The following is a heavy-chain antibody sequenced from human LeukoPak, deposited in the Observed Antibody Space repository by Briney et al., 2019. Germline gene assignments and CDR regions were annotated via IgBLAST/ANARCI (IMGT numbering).Heavy chain of an antibody. CDR3: ASLKNYYDSSGYLVTDAFDI. J-gene: IGHJ3*02. CDR2: IYYSGST. Sequence: SETLSLTCTVSGGSISSSSYYWGWIRQPPGKGLEWIGSIYYSGSTYYSPSLKSRVTISVDTSKNQFSLKLSSVPAADTAVYYCASLKNYYDSSGYLVTDAFDIWGQGTMVTVSS. CDR1: GGSISSSSYY. V-gene: IGHV4-39*07. D-gene: IGHD3-22*01.